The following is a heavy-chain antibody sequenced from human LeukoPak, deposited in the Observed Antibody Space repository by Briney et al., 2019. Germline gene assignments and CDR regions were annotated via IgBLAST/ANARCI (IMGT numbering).Heavy chain of an antibody. CDR2: IYVSGLT. CDR1: GDSISGYY. J-gene: IGHJ4*02. V-gene: IGHV4-4*08. Sequence: SETLSLTCSVSGDSISGYYWSWIRQTPGKGLDWIGYIYVSGLTKYKPSLRSRVTISGDPSKNQVSLKLSSVTAADTAVYYCARLGGYSYDLDYWGQGTLVTVSS. CDR3: ARLGGYSYDLDY. D-gene: IGHD5-18*01.